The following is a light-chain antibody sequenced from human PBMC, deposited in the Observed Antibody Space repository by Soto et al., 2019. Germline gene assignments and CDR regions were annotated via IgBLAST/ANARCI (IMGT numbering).Light chain of an antibody. CDR1: QSISTY. CDR3: QQSYTIPYT. J-gene: IGKJ2*01. Sequence: DIQMTQSPSPLPASVGDRVTLTCRASQSISTYLNWYQQKPGKAPKLLIYAASSLQSGVPSRLSGSGSGTDFTLTISSLQPEDFATYYCQQSYTIPYTFGQGTKLEIK. CDR2: AAS. V-gene: IGKV1-39*01.